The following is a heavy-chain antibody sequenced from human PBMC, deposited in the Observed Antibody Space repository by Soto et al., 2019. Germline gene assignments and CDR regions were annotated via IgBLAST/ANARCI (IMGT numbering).Heavy chain of an antibody. CDR2: LYSGGTT. J-gene: IGHJ4*02. CDR3: ARALHGIAVNFDY. Sequence: EVQLVESGGGLVQPGGSLRLSCAASGFIVSSNYMSWVRQAPGKGLEWVSVLYSGGTTYYADSVRGRFTISRDNSKNTLYLQMNRLRAEDTAVYYCARALHGIAVNFDYWGQGTLVTVSS. V-gene: IGHV3-66*01. D-gene: IGHD6-19*01. CDR1: GFIVSSNY.